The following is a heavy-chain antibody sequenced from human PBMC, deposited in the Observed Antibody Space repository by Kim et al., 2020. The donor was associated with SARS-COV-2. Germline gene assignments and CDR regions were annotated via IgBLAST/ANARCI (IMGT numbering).Heavy chain of an antibody. V-gene: IGHV4-59*01. CDR2: IYYSGST. CDR3: ARDHREWVQYTANWYFDL. Sequence: PETLSLTCTVSGGSISSYYWSWIRQPPGKGLEWIGYIYYSGSTNYNPSLKSRVTISVDTSKNQFSLKLSSVTAADTSVYYCARDHREWVQYTANWYFDLWGRGTLITVSS. CDR1: GGSISSYY. J-gene: IGHJ2*01. D-gene: IGHD1-1*01.